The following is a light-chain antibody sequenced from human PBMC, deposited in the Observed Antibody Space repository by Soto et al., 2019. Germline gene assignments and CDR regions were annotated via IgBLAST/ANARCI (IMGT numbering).Light chain of an antibody. Sequence: QSVLTQSPSVSGTPGQRVTISCSGSSSNIGSNTVNWYQQFSGTAPKLLIYSNDQRPPGVPDRFSGSKSGTSASLAISGLQSEDEADYYCAAWDDNPARRVVFGGGTKLTVL. CDR2: SND. CDR1: SSNIGSNT. V-gene: IGLV1-44*01. CDR3: AAWDDNPARRVV. J-gene: IGLJ2*01.